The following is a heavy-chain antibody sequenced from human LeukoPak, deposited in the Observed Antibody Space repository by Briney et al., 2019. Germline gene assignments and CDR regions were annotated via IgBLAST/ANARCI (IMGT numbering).Heavy chain of an antibody. J-gene: IGHJ4*02. D-gene: IGHD3-22*01. Sequence: GGSLRLSCAASGFTVSSNYMSWVRQAPGKGLEWVSVIYSGGSTYYADSVKGRFTISRDNSKNTLYLQMNSLRAEDTAVYYCARDTYYYDSSGYSEFDYWGQGTLVTVSS. CDR3: ARDTYYYDSSGYSEFDY. CDR2: IYSGGST. V-gene: IGHV3-66*01. CDR1: GFTVSSNY.